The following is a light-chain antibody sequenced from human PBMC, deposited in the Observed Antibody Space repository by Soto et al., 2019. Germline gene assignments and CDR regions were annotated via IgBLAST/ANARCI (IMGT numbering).Light chain of an antibody. CDR3: QQSYSSWT. Sequence: DIQMNQFPSSLSASVRDRVTITCRASQSIGSHLNWFQQKPGKAPNLLIYAASNLHSGVPSRFSGSGSRTDFTLTISSLQPEDFATFYCQQSYSSWTFGQGTRVEIK. J-gene: IGKJ1*01. CDR2: AAS. V-gene: IGKV1-39*01. CDR1: QSIGSH.